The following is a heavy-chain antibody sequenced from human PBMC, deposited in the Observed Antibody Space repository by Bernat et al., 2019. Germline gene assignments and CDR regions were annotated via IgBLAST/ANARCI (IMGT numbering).Heavy chain of an antibody. Sequence: EVQLVESGGGLVQPGGSLRLSCAASGFTFSSYWMHWVRQAPGKGLVWVSRINSDGSSTSYADSVKGRFTISRDNAKNTLYLQMNSLRAEDTAVYYCARGAYTFGVAIKDAFDIWGQGTMVTISS. CDR3: ARGAYTFGVAIKDAFDI. D-gene: IGHD3-3*01. V-gene: IGHV3-74*01. CDR1: GFTFSSYW. CDR2: INSDGSST. J-gene: IGHJ3*02.